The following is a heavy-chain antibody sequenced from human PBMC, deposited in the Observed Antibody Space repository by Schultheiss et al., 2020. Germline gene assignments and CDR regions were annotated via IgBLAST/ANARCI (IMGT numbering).Heavy chain of an antibody. CDR2: IKQDGSEK. V-gene: IGHV3-7*03. CDR1: GVTVISNY. D-gene: IGHD3-16*02. J-gene: IGHJ4*02. CDR3: ARRLSYHFDY. Sequence: GGSLRLSCAASGVTVISNYMSWVRQAPGKGLEWVANIKQDGSEKYYVDSVKGRFTISRDNAKNSLYLQMNSLRAEDTATYYCARRLSYHFDYWGQGTPVTVSS.